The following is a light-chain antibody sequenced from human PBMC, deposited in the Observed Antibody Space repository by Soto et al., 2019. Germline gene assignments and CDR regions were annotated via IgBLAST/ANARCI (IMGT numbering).Light chain of an antibody. CDR1: QSVSSNY. V-gene: IGKV3-20*01. CDR2: GAS. Sequence: EIVLTQSPGTLSLSPGERATLSCRASQSVSSNYLAWYQQKPGQAPRPLIYGASSRATGIPDRFSGSGAGTDCTLTVSRLEPEDFAVYYCQQYGSSPWTFGQGTKVEI. J-gene: IGKJ1*01. CDR3: QQYGSSPWT.